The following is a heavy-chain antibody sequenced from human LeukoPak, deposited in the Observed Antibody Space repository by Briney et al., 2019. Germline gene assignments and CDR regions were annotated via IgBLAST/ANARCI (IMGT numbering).Heavy chain of an antibody. CDR1: GFTFSSYS. CDR3: AREGRWEQQLRAFDT. Sequence: GGPLRLSCAASGFTFSSYSMNWVRQAPGKGLEWVSSISSSSSYIYYADSVKGRFTISRDNAKNSLYLQMNSLRAEDTAVYYCAREGRWEQQLRAFDTWGQGTMVTVSS. V-gene: IGHV3-21*01. CDR2: ISSSSSYI. J-gene: IGHJ3*02. D-gene: IGHD6-13*01.